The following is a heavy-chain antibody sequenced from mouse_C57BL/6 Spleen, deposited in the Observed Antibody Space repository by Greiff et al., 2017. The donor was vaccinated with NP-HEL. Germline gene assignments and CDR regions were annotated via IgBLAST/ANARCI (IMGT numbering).Heavy chain of an antibody. CDR3: SASEGLERYFDV. Sequence: QVQLQQPGAELVRPGSSVKLSCKASGYTITSYGMDWVKQRPGQGLEWIGNIYPSVRETHYNQKFKDKATLTVVNTSSTVYMRLSSLTSEDSAVYYYSASEGLERYFDVWGTGATVTLSS. V-gene: IGHV1-61*01. CDR1: GYTITSYG. D-gene: IGHD2-2*01. CDR2: IYPSVRET. J-gene: IGHJ1*03.